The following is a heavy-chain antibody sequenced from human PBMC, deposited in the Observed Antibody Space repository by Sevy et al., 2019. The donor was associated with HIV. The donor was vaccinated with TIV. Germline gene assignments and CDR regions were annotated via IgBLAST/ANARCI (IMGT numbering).Heavy chain of an antibody. Sequence: GGSLRLSCVASGFTFSSHAMNWVRQVPGKGLEWVSSIGTNGDDRYYADSVKGRFTISRDNSKSTLYLQMNSLRAEDTALYYCSKPIYFYDNSGYSGDYWGQGIRVTVSS. V-gene: IGHV3-23*01. CDR1: GFTFSSHA. J-gene: IGHJ4*02. D-gene: IGHD3-22*01. CDR3: SKPIYFYDNSGYSGDY. CDR2: IGTNGDDR.